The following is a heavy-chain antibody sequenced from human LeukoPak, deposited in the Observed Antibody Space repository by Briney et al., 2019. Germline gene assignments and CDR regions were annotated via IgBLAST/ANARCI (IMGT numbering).Heavy chain of an antibody. V-gene: IGHV1-69*04. CDR2: IIPILGIA. D-gene: IGHD2-15*01. J-gene: IGHJ4*02. CDR1: GGTFSSYA. Sequence: ASVKVSCKASGGTFSSYAISWVRQAPGQGLEWTGRIIPILGIANYAQKFQGRVTITADKSTSTAYMELSSLRSEDTAVYYCARSYCSGGSCEYSYYFDYWGQGTLVTVSS. CDR3: ARSYCSGGSCEYSYYFDY.